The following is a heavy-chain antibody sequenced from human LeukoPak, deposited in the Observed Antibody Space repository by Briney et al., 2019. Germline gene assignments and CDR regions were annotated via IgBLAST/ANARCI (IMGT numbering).Heavy chain of an antibody. V-gene: IGHV3-7*01. CDR3: ARDNGNPRWLARWFDP. J-gene: IGHJ5*02. CDR2: IKQDGSEK. CDR1: GFTFSTNA. D-gene: IGHD6-19*01. Sequence: PGGSLRLSCAASGFTFSTNAMSWVRQAPGKGLEWVANIKQDGSEKYYVDSVKGRFTISRDNAKNSLYLQMNSLRAEDTAVYYCARDNGNPRWLARWFDPWGQGTLVTVSS.